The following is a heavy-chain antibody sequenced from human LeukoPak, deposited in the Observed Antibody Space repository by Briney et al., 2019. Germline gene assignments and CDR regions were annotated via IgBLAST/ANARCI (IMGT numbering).Heavy chain of an antibody. Sequence: PSETLSLTCAVYGGSFGGYYWSWIRQPPGKGLEWIGEINHSGSTNYNPSLKSRVTISVDTSKNQFSLKLSSVTVADTAVYYCARKISSWSGGAFDIWGQGTMVTVSS. CDR2: INHSGST. V-gene: IGHV4-34*01. CDR3: ARKISSWSGGAFDI. J-gene: IGHJ3*02. CDR1: GGSFGGYY. D-gene: IGHD6-13*01.